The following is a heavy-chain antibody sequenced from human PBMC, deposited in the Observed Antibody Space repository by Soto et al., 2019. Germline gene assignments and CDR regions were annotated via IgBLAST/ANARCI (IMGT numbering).Heavy chain of an antibody. D-gene: IGHD6-13*01. CDR1: GYSFTSYW. J-gene: IGHJ6*02. V-gene: IGHV5-10-1*01. CDR3: ARQPLVAAASYYYYGMDV. CDR2: IDLSDSYT. Sequence: ESLKISCKGSGYSFTSYWISWVRQMPGKGLEWMGRIDLSDSYTNYSPSFQGHVTISADKSISTAYLQWSSLKASDTAMYYCARQPLVAAASYYYYGMDVWGQGTTVTVSS.